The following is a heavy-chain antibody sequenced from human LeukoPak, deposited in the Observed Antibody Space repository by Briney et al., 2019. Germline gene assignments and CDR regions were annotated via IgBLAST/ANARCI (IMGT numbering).Heavy chain of an antibody. CDR3: ARGRPLYGDYVDFDY. J-gene: IGHJ4*02. CDR1: GVSISSGGYS. D-gene: IGHD4-17*01. Sequence: SQTLSLTCAVSGVSISSGGYSWSWIRQPPGKGLEWIGYIYHSGSTYYNPSLKSRVTISVDRSKNQFSLKLSSVTAADTAVYYCARGRPLYGDYVDFDYWGQGTLVTVSS. CDR2: IYHSGST. V-gene: IGHV4-30-2*01.